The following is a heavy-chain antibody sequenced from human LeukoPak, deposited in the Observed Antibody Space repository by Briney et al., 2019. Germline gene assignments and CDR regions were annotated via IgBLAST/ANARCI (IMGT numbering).Heavy chain of an antibody. CDR2: INHSGST. CDR3: ARVPDYLIYYFDY. V-gene: IGHV4-34*01. J-gene: IGHJ4*02. CDR1: GGSFSGYY. Sequence: PSETLSLTCAVYGGSFSGYYWSWIRQPPGKGLEWIGEINHSGSTNYNPSLKSRVTISVDTSKNQFSLKLSSVTAADTAVYYCARVPDYLIYYFDYWGQGTLVTVSS. D-gene: IGHD3/OR15-3a*01.